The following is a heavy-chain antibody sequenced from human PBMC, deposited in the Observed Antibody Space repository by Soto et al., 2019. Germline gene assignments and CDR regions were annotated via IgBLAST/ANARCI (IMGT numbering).Heavy chain of an antibody. V-gene: IGHV3-23*01. D-gene: IGHD6-6*01. CDR3: ASHPRAPVWFDP. CDR1: GFTFSSYA. J-gene: IGHJ5*02. Sequence: GGSLRLSCAASGFTFSSYAMSWVRQAPGKGLEWVSAISGSVGSTYYADSVKGRFTISRDNAKNTLYLQMTSLRAEDTAVYYCASHPRAPVWFDPWGQGTLVTVSS. CDR2: ISGSVGST.